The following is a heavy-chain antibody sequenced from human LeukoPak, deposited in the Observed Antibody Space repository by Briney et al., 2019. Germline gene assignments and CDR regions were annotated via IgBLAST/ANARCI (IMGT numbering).Heavy chain of an antibody. D-gene: IGHD2-15*01. CDR1: GYTFTSYA. CDR3: AREGVVVAAITFDY. V-gene: IGHV1-3*01. Sequence: GASVKVSCKASGYTFTSYAMHWVRQAPGQRLEWMGWINAGNGNTKYSQKFQGRVTITRDTSASTAYMELSSLRSEDTAVYYCAREGVVVAAITFDYWGQGTLVTVSS. J-gene: IGHJ4*02. CDR2: INAGNGNT.